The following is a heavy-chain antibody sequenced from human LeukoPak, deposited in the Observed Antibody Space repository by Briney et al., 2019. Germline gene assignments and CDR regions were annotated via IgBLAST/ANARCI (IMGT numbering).Heavy chain of an antibody. Sequence: GASVKVSCKASGYTFTGYYMHWVRQAPGQGLEWMGWINPSSGGTNYAQKFQGRVTMTRDTSISTAYMELSRLRSDDTAVYYCARSSGWYALDYWGQGTLVTVSS. CDR2: INPSSGGT. CDR1: GYTFTGYY. D-gene: IGHD6-19*01. J-gene: IGHJ4*02. CDR3: ARSSGWYALDY. V-gene: IGHV1-2*02.